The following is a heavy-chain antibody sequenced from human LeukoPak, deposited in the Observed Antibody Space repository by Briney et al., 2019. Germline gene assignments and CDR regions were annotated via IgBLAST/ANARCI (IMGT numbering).Heavy chain of an antibody. J-gene: IGHJ4*02. CDR2: ICYSGST. CDR3: ARDRRWPQTIFDY. Sequence: PSETLSLTCTVSGGSISSGGYYWSWIRQHPGKGLEWIGYICYSGSTYYNPSLKSRVTISVDTSKNQFSLELSSVTAADTAVYYCARDRRWPQTIFDYWGQGTLVTVSS. CDR1: GGSISSGGYY. D-gene: IGHD4-23*01. V-gene: IGHV4-31*03.